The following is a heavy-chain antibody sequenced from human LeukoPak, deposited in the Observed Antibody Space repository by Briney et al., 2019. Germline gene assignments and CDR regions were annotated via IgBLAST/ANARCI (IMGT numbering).Heavy chain of an antibody. J-gene: IGHJ3*02. Sequence: SETLSLTCTVSGGSISSGGYYWSWIRQHPGKGLEWIGYIYYSGSTYYNPSLKSRVTISVDTSKNQFSLKLSSVTAADTAVYYCARFPRAGRRVVVVPAVNAFDIWGQGTMVTVSS. CDR3: ARFPRAGRRVVVVPAVNAFDI. V-gene: IGHV4-31*03. CDR1: GGSISSGGYY. CDR2: IYYSGST. D-gene: IGHD2-2*01.